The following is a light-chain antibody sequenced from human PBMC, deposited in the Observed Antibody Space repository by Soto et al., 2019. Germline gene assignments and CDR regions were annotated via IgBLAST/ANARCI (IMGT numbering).Light chain of an antibody. CDR1: SSDVGGYNY. CDR2: DVS. J-gene: IGLJ2*01. Sequence: QSALTQPASVSGSPGQSITISCTGTSSDVGGYNYVSWYQQHPGKAPELMIYDVSNRPSGVSNRFSGSKSGNTASLTISGLQAEDEADYYCSSYTSSSPVVFGGGTKLTVL. CDR3: SSYTSSSPVV. V-gene: IGLV2-14*01.